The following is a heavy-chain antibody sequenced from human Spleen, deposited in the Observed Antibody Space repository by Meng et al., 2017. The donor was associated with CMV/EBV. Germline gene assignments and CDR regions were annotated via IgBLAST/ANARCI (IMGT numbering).Heavy chain of an antibody. CDR3: IKDSLPGSPGY. D-gene: IGHD1-26*01. J-gene: IGHJ4*02. V-gene: IGHV3-15*01. CDR1: GFTFSNAW. Sequence: GGSLRLSCAASGFTFSNAWMSWVRQAPGKGLEWVGRIKSKADGGTTDYAAPVKGRFTISRDDSKNTLYLQMNSLKTEDTAVYYCIKDSLPGSPGYWGQGTLVTVSS. CDR2: IKSKADGGTT.